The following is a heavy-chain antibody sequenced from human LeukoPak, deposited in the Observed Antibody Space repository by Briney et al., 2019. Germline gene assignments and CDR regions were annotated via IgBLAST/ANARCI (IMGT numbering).Heavy chain of an antibody. Sequence: SETLSLTWTVSGGSISSYYCSWIRQPPGKGLEWIGYIYYSGSFNYNPSLKSRVTISVDTSKNQFSLKLNSVTAADTAVYYCAREGLLCGGDCYRDAFDIWGQGTMVTVSS. CDR2: IYYSGSF. J-gene: IGHJ3*02. D-gene: IGHD2-21*02. CDR1: GGSISSYY. V-gene: IGHV4-59*01. CDR3: AREGLLCGGDCYRDAFDI.